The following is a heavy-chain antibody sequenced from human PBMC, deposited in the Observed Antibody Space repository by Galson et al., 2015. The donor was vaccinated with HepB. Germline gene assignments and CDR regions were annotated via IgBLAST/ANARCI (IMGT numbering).Heavy chain of an antibody. J-gene: IGHJ4*02. CDR3: ARGGQWPQFYFFDY. CDR2: VNAGNGDT. Sequence: SVKVSCKASRYSFNIYSIHWMRQAPGHRLEWMGRVNAGNGDTRYSQKFQDRITLTRDTSATTTYMELSSMESEDTAVYFCARGGQWPQFYFFDYWGQGTLVTVSS. V-gene: IGHV1-3*01. CDR1: RYSFNIYS. D-gene: IGHD5-24*01.